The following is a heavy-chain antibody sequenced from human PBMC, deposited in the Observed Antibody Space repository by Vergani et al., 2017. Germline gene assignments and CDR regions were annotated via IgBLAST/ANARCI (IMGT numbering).Heavy chain of an antibody. D-gene: IGHD3-3*01. CDR2: IDPSDSYT. V-gene: IGHV5-10-1*03. J-gene: IGHJ6*02. CDR3: ARVLGYDFWSGYSTTDYYGMDV. CDR1: GYSFTSYW. Sequence: VQLVESGAEVKKPGESLRISCKGSGYSFTSYWISWVRQMPGKGLEWMGRIDPSDSYTNYSPSFQGHVTISADKSISTAYLQWSSLKASDTAMYYCARVLGYDFWSGYSTTDYYGMDVWGQGTTVTVSS.